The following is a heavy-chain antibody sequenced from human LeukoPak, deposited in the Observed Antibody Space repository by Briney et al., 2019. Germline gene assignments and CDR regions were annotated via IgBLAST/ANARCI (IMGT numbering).Heavy chain of an antibody. CDR1: GFTFSSYA. D-gene: IGHD3-10*01. J-gene: IGHJ4*02. CDR3: ARDYYGSGSFNFDY. V-gene: IGHV3-30*04. Sequence: GGSLRLSCAASGFTFSSYAMSWVRQAPGKGLEWVAVISYDGSNKYYADSVKGRFTISRDNSKNTLYLQMNSLRAEDTAVYYCARDYYGSGSFNFDYWGQGTLVTVSS. CDR2: ISYDGSNK.